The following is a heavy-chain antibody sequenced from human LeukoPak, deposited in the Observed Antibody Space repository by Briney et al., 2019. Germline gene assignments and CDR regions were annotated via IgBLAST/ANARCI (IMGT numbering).Heavy chain of an antibody. CDR2: ISSSGSTI. CDR1: GFTFSSYE. D-gene: IGHD3-22*01. CDR3: ARDGGVEYYDSSNYYDY. V-gene: IGHV3-48*03. Sequence: GGSLRLSCAASGFTFSSYEMNWVRQAPGKGREWVSYISSSGSTIYYADSVKGRFTISRDNAKNSLYLQMNSLRAEDTAVYYCARDGGVEYYDSSNYYDYWGQGTLVTVSS. J-gene: IGHJ4*02.